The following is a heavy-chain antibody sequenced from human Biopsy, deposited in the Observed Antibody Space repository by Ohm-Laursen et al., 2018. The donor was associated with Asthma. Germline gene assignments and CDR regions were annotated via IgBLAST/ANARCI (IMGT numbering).Heavy chain of an antibody. CDR2: MSYDGNNK. Sequence: SLSLSCTASGFIFSTYAMHWVRQAPRKALAWVAVMSYDGNNKYYADSVKGGFTISRDNSKNTPYLQVNSLSGDDAAVYYCARDMNRDGWYFDYWGQGTLVTVSS. CDR3: ARDMNRDGWYFDY. V-gene: IGHV3-30-3*01. J-gene: IGHJ4*02. CDR1: GFIFSTYA. D-gene: IGHD5-24*01.